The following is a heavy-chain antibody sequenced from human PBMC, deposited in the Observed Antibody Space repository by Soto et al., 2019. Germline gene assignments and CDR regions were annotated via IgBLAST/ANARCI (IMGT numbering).Heavy chain of an antibody. J-gene: IGHJ4*02. D-gene: IGHD2-2*02. CDR3: AKPVXCSSTSCYTIISRYFDY. CDR1: GFTFSIYA. Sequence: GSLRLSCAASGFTFSIYAMSWVRQAPGKGLEWVSAISGSGGSTYYADSVKGRFTISRDNSKNTLYLQMNSLRAEDTAVYYCAKPVXCSSTSCYTIISRYFDYWGQGTLVTVSS. CDR2: ISGSGGST. V-gene: IGHV3-23*01.